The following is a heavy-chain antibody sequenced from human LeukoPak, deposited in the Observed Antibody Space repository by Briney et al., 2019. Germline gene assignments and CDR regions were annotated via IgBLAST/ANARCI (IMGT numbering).Heavy chain of an antibody. V-gene: IGHV1-18*01. CDR2: ISAYNGNT. CDR1: GYTFTSYG. CDR3: AVLRVAGSRDFDL. D-gene: IGHD6-19*01. J-gene: IGHJ2*01. Sequence: ASVKVSCKASGYTFTSYGISWVRQAPGQGLEWMGWISAYNGNTNYAQKLQGRVTMTRDTSISTAYMELSRLRSDDTAVYYCAVLRVAGSRDFDLWGRGTLVTVSS.